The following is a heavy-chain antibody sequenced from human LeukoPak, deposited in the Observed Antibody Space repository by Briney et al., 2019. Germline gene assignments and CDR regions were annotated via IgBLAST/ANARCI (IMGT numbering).Heavy chain of an antibody. V-gene: IGHV1-69*06. Sequence: SAKVSCKASGGTFSSYAISWVRQAPGQGLEWMGGIIPIFGTANYAQKFQGRVTITADKSTSTAYMELSSLRSEDTAVYYCARVDILTGYYHFDYWGQGTLVTVSS. J-gene: IGHJ4*02. CDR1: GGTFSSYA. CDR3: ARVDILTGYYHFDY. CDR2: IIPIFGTA. D-gene: IGHD3-9*01.